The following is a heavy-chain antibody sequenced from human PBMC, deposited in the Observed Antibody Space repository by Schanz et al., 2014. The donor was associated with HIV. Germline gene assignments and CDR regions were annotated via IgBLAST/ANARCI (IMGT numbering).Heavy chain of an antibody. Sequence: EVQLLDSGGGLVQPGGSLRLSCVFSGFTVSNNHLSWVRQAPGKGLEWVSIIYSAGTTYYTDSVKGRFTISRDNSKNTLYLQMNSLGAEDTAVYYCAKVAIHSSGWLPFDYWGQGTLVTVSS. V-gene: IGHV3-53*01. J-gene: IGHJ4*02. D-gene: IGHD6-19*01. CDR3: AKVAIHSSGWLPFDY. CDR1: GFTVSNNH. CDR2: IYSAGTT.